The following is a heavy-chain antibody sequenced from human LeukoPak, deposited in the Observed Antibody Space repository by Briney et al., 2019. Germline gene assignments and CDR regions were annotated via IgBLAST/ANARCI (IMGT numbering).Heavy chain of an antibody. CDR3: ARCYDSSGYYLDY. CDR1: GGSISSYY. J-gene: IGHJ4*02. V-gene: IGHV4-59*01. Sequence: SETLSLTCTVSGGSISSYYWSWIRQPPAKGLEWIGYIYYSGSTNYNPSLKSRVTISVDTSKNQFSLKLSSVTAADTAVYYCARCYDSSGYYLDYWGQGTLVTVSS. CDR2: IYYSGST. D-gene: IGHD3-22*01.